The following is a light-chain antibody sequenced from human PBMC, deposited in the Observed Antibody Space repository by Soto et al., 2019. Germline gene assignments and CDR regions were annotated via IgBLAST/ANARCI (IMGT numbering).Light chain of an antibody. V-gene: IGKV1-39*01. Sequence: DVQITQSPSSLSASVGEGVTITCRASQSINIYLNWYQYKPGKAPKLLIYGASSLQSGVPSRFSGSGSGTDFTLTISSLQPDDFATYFCQQYQTYSTFGQGTRLEIK. CDR1: QSINIY. CDR3: QQYQTYST. CDR2: GAS. J-gene: IGKJ5*01.